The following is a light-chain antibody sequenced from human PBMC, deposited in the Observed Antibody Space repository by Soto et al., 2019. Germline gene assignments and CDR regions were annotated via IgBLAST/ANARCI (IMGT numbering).Light chain of an antibody. CDR3: QQIYSTPYT. Sequence: DLQMTQSPSSLSASIGDRVTISCRASQKVATYLNWYQQKTGKAPKLLIYLASTLQSGVPSRFSGIGSGTDFTLTISSLQPEDVAAYFCQQIYSTPYTFCRGTKLEIK. V-gene: IGKV1-39*01. CDR2: LAS. J-gene: IGKJ2*01. CDR1: QKVATY.